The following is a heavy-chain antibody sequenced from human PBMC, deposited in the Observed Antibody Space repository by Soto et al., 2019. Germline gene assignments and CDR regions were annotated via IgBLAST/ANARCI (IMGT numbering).Heavy chain of an antibody. CDR1: GFTFSSYA. CDR3: ARDQAAMLDFWSGYPLNGMDV. Sequence: PGGSLRLSCAASGFTFSSYAMHWVRQAPGKGLEWVAVISYDGSNKYYADSVKGRFTISRDNSKNTLYLQMNSLRAEDTAVYYCARDQAAMLDFWSGYPLNGMDVWGQGTTVTVSS. D-gene: IGHD3-3*01. V-gene: IGHV3-30-3*01. J-gene: IGHJ6*02. CDR2: ISYDGSNK.